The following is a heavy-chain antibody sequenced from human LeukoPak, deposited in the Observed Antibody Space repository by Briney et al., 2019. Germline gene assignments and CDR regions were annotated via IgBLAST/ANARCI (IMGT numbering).Heavy chain of an antibody. D-gene: IGHD3-10*01. CDR3: ARDGGHYYGSGSYYNGEVDY. CDR2: IGISSSTI. Sequence: GGSLRLSCAVSGVTFSSYSMNWVRQSPGKGLEWFSYIGISSSTIYYAASVKGRFTISRDNAKNSLYLQMNSLTAEDTAVYYCARDGGHYYGSGSYYNGEVDYWGQGTLVTVSS. CDR1: GVTFSSYS. J-gene: IGHJ4*02. V-gene: IGHV3-48*04.